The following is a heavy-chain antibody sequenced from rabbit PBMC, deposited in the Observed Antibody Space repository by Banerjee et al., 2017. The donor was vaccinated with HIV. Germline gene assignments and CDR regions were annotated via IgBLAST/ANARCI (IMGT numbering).Heavy chain of an antibody. J-gene: IGHJ4*01. D-gene: IGHD1-1*01. V-gene: IGHV1S45*01. CDR1: GFDFSSYYM. CDR3: ARRYASSSPHYYDL. Sequence: QEQLKETGGGLVQPGGSLTLSCKASGFDFSSYYMSWVRQAPGKGLEWIGIIYAGKGSTDYASWVNGRFTISKTSSTTVTLQMTSLTAADTATYFCARRYASSSPHYYDLWGPGTLVTVS. CDR2: IYAGKGST.